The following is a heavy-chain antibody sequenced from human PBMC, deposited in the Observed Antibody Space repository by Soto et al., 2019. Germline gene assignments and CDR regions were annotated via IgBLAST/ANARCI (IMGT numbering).Heavy chain of an antibody. CDR2: IYYSGST. V-gene: IGHV4-31*03. J-gene: IGHJ4*02. Sequence: PSETLSLTCTVSGGSISSGGYYWSWIRQNPGKGLEWIGYIYYSGSTYYNPSLKSRVTISVDTSKNQFSLKLSSVTAADTAVYYCARVMDYYGSGSYSIWGQGTLVTVSS. CDR1: GGSISSGGYY. D-gene: IGHD3-10*01. CDR3: ARVMDYYGSGSYSI.